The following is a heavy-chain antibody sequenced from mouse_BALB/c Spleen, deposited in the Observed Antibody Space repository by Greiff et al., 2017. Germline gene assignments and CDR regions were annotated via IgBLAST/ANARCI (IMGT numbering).Heavy chain of an antibody. CDR3: ARRNYRYGYFDV. CDR2: ISSGGSYT. Sequence: EVKLVESGGGLVKPGGSLKLSCAASGFTFSSYAMSWVRQSPEKRLEWVAEISSGGSYTYYPDTVTGRFTISRDNAKNTLYLEMSSLRSEDTAMHYCARRNYRYGYFDVWGAGTTVTVSS. V-gene: IGHV5-9-4*01. D-gene: IGHD2-14*01. J-gene: IGHJ1*01. CDR1: GFTFSSYA.